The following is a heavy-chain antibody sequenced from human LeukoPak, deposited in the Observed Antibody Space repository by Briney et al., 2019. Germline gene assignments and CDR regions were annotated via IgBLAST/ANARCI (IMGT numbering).Heavy chain of an antibody. D-gene: IGHD1-26*01. CDR1: GGSINNYY. J-gene: IGHJ4*02. CDR3: AREPLRSYRREYYFDY. Sequence: SETLSLTCTVSGGSINNYYWSWIRQPPGKGLEWIGYIYYSGSTNYNPSLKSRVTISVDTSKNQFSLKLSSVTAADTAVYYCAREPLRSYRREYYFDYWGQGTLVTVSS. CDR2: IYYSGST. V-gene: IGHV4-59*01.